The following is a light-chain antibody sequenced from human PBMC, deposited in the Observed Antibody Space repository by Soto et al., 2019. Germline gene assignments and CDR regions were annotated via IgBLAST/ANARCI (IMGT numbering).Light chain of an antibody. Sequence: EIVLTQSPATLSLSPGERATLSCRASQSLTNFLAWYQQKPGQAPRLLIYDASNRATGIPARFSGSGSGTDFTLTISSLEPEDFAVYYCQQRAHWPVTFGQGTRLETK. CDR3: QQRAHWPVT. CDR1: QSLTNF. CDR2: DAS. V-gene: IGKV3-11*01. J-gene: IGKJ5*01.